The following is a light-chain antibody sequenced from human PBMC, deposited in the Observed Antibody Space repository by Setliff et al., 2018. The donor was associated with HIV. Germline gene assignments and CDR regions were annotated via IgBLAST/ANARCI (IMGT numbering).Light chain of an antibody. Sequence: QSVLTQPASVSGSPGRSITISCTGASSDIGSYNLVCLYQQHPGKVPKLIIYEVSYRPSGVSNRFSGSKSGTTASLTISGLQAEDESDYYCCSYTTNNCYVFGTGTKV. CDR1: SSDIGSYNL. CDR2: EVS. J-gene: IGLJ1*01. V-gene: IGLV2-14*02. CDR3: CSYTTNNCYV.